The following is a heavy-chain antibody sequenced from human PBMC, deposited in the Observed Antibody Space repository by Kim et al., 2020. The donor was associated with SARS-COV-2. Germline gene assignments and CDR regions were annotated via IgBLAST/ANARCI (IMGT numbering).Heavy chain of an antibody. CDR3: ASLRGSGGQQLDLFYYYYGMGV. CDR2: IYHSGST. Sequence: SETLSLTCAVSGGSISSSNWWSWVRQPPGKGLEWIGEIYHSGSTNYNPSLKSRVTISVDKSKNQFSLKLSSVTAADTAVYYCASLRGSGGQQLDLFYYYYGMGVWGQGTTVTVSS. D-gene: IGHD6-13*01. J-gene: IGHJ6*02. CDR1: GGSISSSNW. V-gene: IGHV4-4*02.